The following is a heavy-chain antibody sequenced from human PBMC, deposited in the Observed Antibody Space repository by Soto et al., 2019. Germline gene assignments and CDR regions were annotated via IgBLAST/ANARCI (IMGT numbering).Heavy chain of an antibody. J-gene: IGHJ6*02. CDR2: IDPRDSFI. V-gene: IGHV5-10-1*01. D-gene: IGHD3-10*01. Sequence: GESLKIPCEGSGNTFTSYWITWVRQMSGKGLEWMRTIDPRDSFIYLSPSLQGHGTISVDKSINTAFVQWSSLKASDRAMYYCARRSRGFGETYYGLDVWGQGTTVTVYS. CDR3: ARRSRGFGETYYGLDV. CDR1: GNTFTSYW.